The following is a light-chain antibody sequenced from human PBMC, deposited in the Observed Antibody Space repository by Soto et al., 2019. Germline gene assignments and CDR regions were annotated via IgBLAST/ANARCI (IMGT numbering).Light chain of an antibody. CDR1: SSDVGAFNY. J-gene: IGLJ1*01. CDR3: CSYAGSFTYF. CDR2: DVT. Sequence: QVVLTQPRSVSGSTGQLVTISCTGTSSDVGAFNYVSWYQQHPGKAPKFMIYDVTKRPSGVPARFSGSKSGNTASLTISGRQAGDEADYYCCSYAGSFTYFVGTGTKVTV. V-gene: IGLV2-11*01.